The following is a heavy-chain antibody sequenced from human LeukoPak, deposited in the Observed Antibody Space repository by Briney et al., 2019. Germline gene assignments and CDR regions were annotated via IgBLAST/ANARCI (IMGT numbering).Heavy chain of an antibody. CDR1: GFTFSDHA. V-gene: IGHV3-13*01. Sequence: GGSLRLSCAASGFTFSDHAMHWVRQAPGKGLEWVSAVGIAADTFYPGSVKGRFTISRDNSKNTLSLQMNSLRVEDTAVYYCANAAGTFYWGQGTLVTVSS. D-gene: IGHD6-19*01. CDR3: ANAAGTFY. CDR2: VGIAADT. J-gene: IGHJ4*02.